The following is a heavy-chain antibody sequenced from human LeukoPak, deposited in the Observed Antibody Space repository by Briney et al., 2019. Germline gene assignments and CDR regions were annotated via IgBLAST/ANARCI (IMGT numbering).Heavy chain of an antibody. J-gene: IGHJ4*02. CDR1: GFTFCSYG. D-gene: IGHD3-9*01. V-gene: IGHV3-30*18. Sequence: GRSLRLSCAASGFTFCSYGMHWVRQAPGKGLEWVAVISYDGSNKYYADSVKGRFTISRDNSKNTLYLQMNSLRAEDTAVYYCAKDLYPVLRYFDWLSDYWGQGTLVTVSS. CDR3: AKDLYPVLRYFDWLSDY. CDR2: ISYDGSNK.